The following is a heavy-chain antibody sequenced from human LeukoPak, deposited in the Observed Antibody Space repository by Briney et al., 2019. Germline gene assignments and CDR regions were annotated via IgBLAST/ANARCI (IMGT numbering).Heavy chain of an antibody. CDR1: GYTFTSYY. J-gene: IGHJ4*02. Sequence: ASVKVSCKASGYTFTSYYMHWVRQAPGQGLEWMGIINPSGGSTSYAQKFQGRVTMTRDTSTSTVYMELSGLRSEDTAVYYCAREEGDGSGSYPFFDYWGQGTLVTVSS. D-gene: IGHD3-10*01. CDR2: INPSGGST. V-gene: IGHV1-46*01. CDR3: AREEGDGSGSYPFFDY.